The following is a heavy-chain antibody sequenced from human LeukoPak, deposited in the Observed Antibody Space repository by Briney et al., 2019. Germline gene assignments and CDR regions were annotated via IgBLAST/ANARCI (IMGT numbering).Heavy chain of an antibody. Sequence: SVKVSCKASGGTFSSYAISWVRQAPGQGLEWMGGIIPIFGTANYAQKFQGRVTITADESTSTAYMELRSLRSDDTAVYYCARFLDRYGYNFFDYWGQGTLVTVSS. CDR2: IIPIFGTA. CDR3: ARFLDRYGYNFFDY. V-gene: IGHV1-69*13. J-gene: IGHJ4*02. D-gene: IGHD5-24*01. CDR1: GGTFSSYA.